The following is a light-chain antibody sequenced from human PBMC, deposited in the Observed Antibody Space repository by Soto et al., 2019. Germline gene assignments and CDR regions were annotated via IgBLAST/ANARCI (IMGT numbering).Light chain of an antibody. CDR3: GRWHTSLGVGV. CDR2: DNN. V-gene: IGLV1-51*01. J-gene: IGLJ3*02. Sequence: QSELTQPPSVSAAPGQEVTISCSGSNSNIGKNYVSWYQQIPGTAPKLLIYDNNKRPSGIPDRFSASKSGASATLGITGLQTGGEADYYCGRWHTSLGVGVFGGGPKLTVL. CDR1: NSNIGKNY.